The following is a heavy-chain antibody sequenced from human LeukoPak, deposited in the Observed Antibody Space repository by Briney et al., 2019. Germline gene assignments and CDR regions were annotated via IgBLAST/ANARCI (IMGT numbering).Heavy chain of an antibody. CDR3: ARAPYYDFWSGYYTGYMDV. V-gene: IGHV4-34*01. D-gene: IGHD3-3*01. J-gene: IGHJ6*03. CDR1: GGSFSGYY. CDR2: INHSGST. Sequence: SETLSLTCAVYGGSFSGYYWSWIRQPPGKGLEWIGEINHSGSTNYNPSLKSRVTISVDTSKNQFSLKLSSVTAADTAVYYCARAPYYDFWSGYYTGYMDVWGKGTTVTVSS.